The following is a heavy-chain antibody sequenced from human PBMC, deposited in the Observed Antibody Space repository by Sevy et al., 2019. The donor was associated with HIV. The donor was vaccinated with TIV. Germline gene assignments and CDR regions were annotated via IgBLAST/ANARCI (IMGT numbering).Heavy chain of an antibody. CDR3: NIEGPRGGYSRH. CDR1: GFTFSDAW. J-gene: IGHJ4*02. D-gene: IGHD2-15*01. V-gene: IGHV3-15*04. CDR2: IVSKIDGGAT. Sequence: GGSLRLSCATSGFTFSDAWMSWVRQAPGKGLEWVGRIVSKIDGGATDYAAPLKGRFTISRDDSKDTLNLQMNSLPGEDTAVYYGNIEGPRGGYSRHWGQGTLVTVSS.